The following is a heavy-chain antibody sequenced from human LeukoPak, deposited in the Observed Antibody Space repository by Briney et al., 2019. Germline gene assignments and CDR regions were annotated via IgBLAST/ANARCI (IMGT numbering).Heavy chain of an antibody. CDR1: GGTFSSYA. Sequence: ASVKVSCKASGGTFSSYAISWVRQAPGQGLEWMGGIIPIFGTANYAQKFQGRVTITADESTSTAYMELSSLRSEDTAVYYCARGYDSSGYYRSGAFDIWGQGTMVTVSS. D-gene: IGHD3-22*01. V-gene: IGHV1-69*01. J-gene: IGHJ3*02. CDR3: ARGYDSSGYYRSGAFDI. CDR2: IIPIFGTA.